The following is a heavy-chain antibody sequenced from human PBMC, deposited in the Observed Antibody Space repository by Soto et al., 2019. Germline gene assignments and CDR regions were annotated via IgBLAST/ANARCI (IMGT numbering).Heavy chain of an antibody. J-gene: IGHJ4*02. CDR2: INGNGDST. V-gene: IGHV3-64*01. CDR1: GFTFSGYS. Sequence: EVQLVESGGGLVQPGGSLRLSCAASGFTFSGYSMHWVRQAPGKGLEYVSAINGNGDSTYYANSVKGRFTISRDNSKNTLYLQMRSLRADDMAVDFCVRVGSGYDFWGQGTLVTVSS. CDR3: VRVGSGYDF. D-gene: IGHD1-26*01.